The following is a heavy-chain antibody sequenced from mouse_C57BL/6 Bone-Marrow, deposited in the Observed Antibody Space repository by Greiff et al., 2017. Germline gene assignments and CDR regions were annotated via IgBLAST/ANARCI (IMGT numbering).Heavy chain of an antibody. CDR3: ARGNYYGSYYFDY. CDR1: GYTFTSYW. V-gene: IGHV1-9*01. D-gene: IGHD1-1*01. Sequence: QVQLQQPGAELVKPGASVKLSCKASGYTFTSYWMHWVKQRPGHGLEWIGEILPGSGSTNYNEKFKGKATFTADTSSNTAYMQRSSLTTEDSAIYYCARGNYYGSYYFDYWGQGTTLTVSS. J-gene: IGHJ2*01. CDR2: ILPGSGST.